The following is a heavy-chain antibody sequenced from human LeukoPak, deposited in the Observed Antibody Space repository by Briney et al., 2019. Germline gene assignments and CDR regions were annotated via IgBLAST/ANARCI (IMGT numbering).Heavy chain of an antibody. CDR1: GFTFSSYE. J-gene: IGHJ6*04. CDR2: ISSSGSTI. D-gene: IGHD3-10*02. Sequence: PGRSLRLSCAASGFTFSSYEMNWVGQAAGKGPEWVSYISSSGSTIYYADSVKGRFTISRDNAKNSLYLQMNSLRAEDTAVYYCAELGITMIGGVWGKGTTVTISS. V-gene: IGHV3-48*03. CDR3: AELGITMIGGV.